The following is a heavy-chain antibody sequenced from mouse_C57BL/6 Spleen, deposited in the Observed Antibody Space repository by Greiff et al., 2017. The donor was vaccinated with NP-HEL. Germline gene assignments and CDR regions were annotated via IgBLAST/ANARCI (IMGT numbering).Heavy chain of an antibody. CDR1: GFSLTSYG. D-gene: IGHD2-3*01. Sequence: VQLQESGPGLVAPSQSLSITCTVSGFSLTSYGVHWVRQPPGKGLEWLVVIWSDGSTTYNSALKSRLSISKDNSKSQVFLKMNSLQTDDTAMYYCARHRGGYYPYAMDYWGQGTSVTVSS. V-gene: IGHV2-6-1*01. CDR2: IWSDGST. J-gene: IGHJ4*01. CDR3: ARHRGGYYPYAMDY.